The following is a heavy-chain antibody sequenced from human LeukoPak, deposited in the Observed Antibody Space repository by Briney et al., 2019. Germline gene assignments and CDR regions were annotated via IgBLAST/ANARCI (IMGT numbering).Heavy chain of an antibody. D-gene: IGHD3-10*01. CDR3: ARDGGDITMVRGVDFDY. CDR1: GFTFSSYW. V-gene: IGHV3-74*01. Sequence: GGSLRLSCAATGFTFSSYWMHWVRQAPGKGLVWVSRINSDGSSTSYADSVKGRFTISRDNAKNTLYLQMNSLRAEDTAVYYCARDGGDITMVRGVDFDYWGQGTLVTVSS. CDR2: INSDGSST. J-gene: IGHJ4*02.